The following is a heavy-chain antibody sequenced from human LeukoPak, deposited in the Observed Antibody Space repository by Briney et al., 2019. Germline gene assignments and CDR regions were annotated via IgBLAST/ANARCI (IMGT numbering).Heavy chain of an antibody. CDR3: ARFYGSGSYSPRGDYYYYMDV. J-gene: IGHJ6*03. Sequence: SETLSLTCTVSGGSISSYYRSWIRQPAGKGLEWIGRIYTSGSTNYNPSLKSRVTISVDTSKNQFSLKLSSVTAADTAVYYCARFYGSGSYSPRGDYYYYMDVWGKGTTVTISS. V-gene: IGHV4-4*07. D-gene: IGHD3-10*01. CDR2: IYTSGST. CDR1: GGSISSYY.